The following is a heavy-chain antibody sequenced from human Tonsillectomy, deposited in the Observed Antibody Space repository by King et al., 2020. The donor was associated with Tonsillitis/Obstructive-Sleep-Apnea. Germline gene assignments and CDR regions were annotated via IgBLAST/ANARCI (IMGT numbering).Heavy chain of an antibody. J-gene: IGHJ4*02. V-gene: IGHV4-34*01. Sequence: VQLPQWGAGLLKPSETLSLTCAVYGGSFSGYYWSWIRQPPGKGLEWIGEINHSGSTNYNPSLKSRVTISVDTSKNQFSLKLSSVTAADTAVYYCASWYDFWSGYYDYWGQGTLVTVSS. CDR2: INHSGST. CDR3: ASWYDFWSGYYDY. CDR1: GGSFSGYY. D-gene: IGHD3-3*01.